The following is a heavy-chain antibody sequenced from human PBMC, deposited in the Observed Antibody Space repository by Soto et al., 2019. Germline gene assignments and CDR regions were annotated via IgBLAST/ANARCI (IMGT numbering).Heavy chain of an antibody. CDR3: ARTKAYYYYMDV. CDR2: INHSGST. J-gene: IGHJ6*03. Sequence: QVKLQQWGAGLLKPSETLSLTCAVYGGSFSGYYWSWIRQPPGQGLEWIGEINHSGSTNYNPSLKSRVAISVDTSKNQFSLKLSSVTAADTAVYYCARTKAYYYYMDVWGKGTTVTVSS. V-gene: IGHV4-34*01. CDR1: GGSFSGYY. D-gene: IGHD2-8*01.